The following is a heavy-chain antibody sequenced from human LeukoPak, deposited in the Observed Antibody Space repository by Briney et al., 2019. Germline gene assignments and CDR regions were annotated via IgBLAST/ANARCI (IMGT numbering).Heavy chain of an antibody. CDR2: IKSKTDGGTT. CDR3: TTARRVRYYSGGSCYRTAIDY. V-gene: IGHV3-15*07. Sequence: GGSLRLSCAASGFTFSNAWMNWVRQAPGKGLEWVGRIKSKTDGGTTDYAAPVKGRFTISRDDSKNTLYLQMNSLKTEDTAVYYCTTARRVRYYSGGSCYRTAIDYWGQGTLVTVSS. J-gene: IGHJ4*02. D-gene: IGHD2-15*01. CDR1: GFTFSNAW.